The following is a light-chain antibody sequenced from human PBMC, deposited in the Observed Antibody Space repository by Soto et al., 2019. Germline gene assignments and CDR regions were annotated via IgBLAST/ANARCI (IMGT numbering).Light chain of an antibody. V-gene: IGKV1-5*01. J-gene: IGKJ1*01. CDR1: QTNTRW. CDR2: DAS. Sequence: IQMTQSASTLSASVGDRVTITCRASQTNTRWMAWYQQKPGKAPKLLIYDASTLESGVPSRFSGSRSGTEFTLTISSLQPDDFATYYCQQYNSYSWTFGQGTKVDSK. CDR3: QQYNSYSWT.